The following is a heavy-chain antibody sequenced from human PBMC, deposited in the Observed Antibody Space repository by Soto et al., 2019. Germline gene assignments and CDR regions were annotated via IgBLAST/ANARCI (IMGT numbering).Heavy chain of an antibody. CDR3: AKARYYDSNGYLYYFDY. CDR1: GFTFSNYA. J-gene: IGHJ4*02. D-gene: IGHD3-22*01. Sequence: EVQLLESGGGLVQPGGSLRLSCAASGFTFSNYAMSWVRQAPGKGLEWVSSITGSGDYTYYADSVKGRFTISRDNSKNTLCMPIHSLRAEETYVDYCAKARYYDSNGYLYYFDYWGQGTLVTVSS. CDR2: ITGSGDYT. V-gene: IGHV3-23*01.